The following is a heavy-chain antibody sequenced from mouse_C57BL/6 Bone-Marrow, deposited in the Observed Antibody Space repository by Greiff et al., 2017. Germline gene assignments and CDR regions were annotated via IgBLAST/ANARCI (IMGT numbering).Heavy chain of an antibody. CDR1: GYTFTSYW. V-gene: IGHV1-50*01. J-gene: IGHJ1*03. CDR3: AHWGLRPPWYFAV. Sequence: QVQLHQPGAELVKPGASVKLSCKASGYTFTSYWMQWVKQRPGQGLEWIGEIDPSDSYTNYKQKFKGKATLTVDTSSSTAYMQLSSLTSEDSAVYCCAHWGLRPPWYFAVWGTGTTVTVSS. D-gene: IGHD2-4*01. CDR2: IDPSDSYT.